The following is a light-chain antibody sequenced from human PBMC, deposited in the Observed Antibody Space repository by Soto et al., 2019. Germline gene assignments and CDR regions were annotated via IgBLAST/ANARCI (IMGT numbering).Light chain of an antibody. CDR2: GAS. CDR3: QQYNRYAVT. Sequence: EIVMTQSPATLSVSPGERATLSCRASQSVSSNLAWYQQKPGQAPRLLIYGASTRATGIPARFNGSGSGTEFTLTISSLQSEDFAVYYCQQYNRYAVTFGQGTKVDI. J-gene: IGKJ1*01. V-gene: IGKV3-15*01. CDR1: QSVSSN.